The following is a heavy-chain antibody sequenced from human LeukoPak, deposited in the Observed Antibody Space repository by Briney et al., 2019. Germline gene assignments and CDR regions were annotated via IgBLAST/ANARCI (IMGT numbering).Heavy chain of an antibody. CDR3: ARDPYGSGTV. V-gene: IGHV4-39*07. D-gene: IGHD3-10*01. J-gene: IGHJ4*02. CDR1: GGSISSSSYY. CDR2: IYYSGST. Sequence: SETLSLTCTVSGGSISSSSYYWGWIRQPPGKGLEWIGSIYYSGSTYYNPSLKSRVTISVDTSKNQFSLKLSSVTAADTAVYYCARDPYGSGTVWGQGTLVTVSS.